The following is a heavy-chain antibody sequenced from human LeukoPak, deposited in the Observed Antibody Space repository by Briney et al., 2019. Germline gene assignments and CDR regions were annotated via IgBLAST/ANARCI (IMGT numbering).Heavy chain of an antibody. CDR3: AREDTAMVIFDY. CDR1: GGSISSGGYS. Sequence: SETLSLTRAVSGGSISSGGYSWSWIRQPPGKGLEWIGYIYHSGSTYYNPSLKSRVTISVDRSKNQFSLKLSSVTAADTAVYYCAREDTAMVIFDYWGQGTLVTVSS. V-gene: IGHV4-30-2*01. CDR2: IYHSGST. D-gene: IGHD5-18*01. J-gene: IGHJ4*02.